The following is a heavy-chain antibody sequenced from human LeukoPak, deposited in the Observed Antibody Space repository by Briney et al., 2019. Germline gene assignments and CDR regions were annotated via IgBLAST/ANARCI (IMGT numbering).Heavy chain of an antibody. CDR1: GYIFTNSW. Sequence: GDSLKISCKASGYIFTNSWIGWVRQMPGRGLEWMGVIYPGDSDTRVSPSFQGQVTISADKSISTAYLQWSSLKASDTAMYYCARLVGATRDYWGQGTLVTV. J-gene: IGHJ4*02. D-gene: IGHD1-26*01. CDR3: ARLVGATRDY. V-gene: IGHV5-51*01. CDR2: IYPGDSDT.